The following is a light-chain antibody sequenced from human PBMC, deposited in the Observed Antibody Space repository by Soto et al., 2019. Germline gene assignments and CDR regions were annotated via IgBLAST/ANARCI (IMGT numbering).Light chain of an antibody. V-gene: IGKV2D-29*01. CDR3: MEGRHLRT. Sequence: DLVMTQTPLSLSVTPGQPASISCKSSQSLLYDNGQTFLYWFLQKSGQPPQLLIYEVSKRFSGVPDRFSGSGSETDFTLHISRVEADDVGVYYCMEGRHLRTFGRGTKLEI. CDR2: EVS. J-gene: IGKJ1*01. CDR1: QSLLYDNGQTF.